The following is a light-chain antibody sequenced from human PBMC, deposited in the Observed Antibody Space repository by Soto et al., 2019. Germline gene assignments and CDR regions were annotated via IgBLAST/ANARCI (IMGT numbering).Light chain of an antibody. J-gene: IGKJ2*01. CDR2: GAS. Sequence: IVMTQSPATLSVSPGERATLSCRASQSVGGDLAWYQRKPGQAPRLLIYGASSRAPGIPARFSGSGSGTEFTLTISSLQSEDIAVYYCQHYNYWPYTFGQGTKVDIK. CDR1: QSVGGD. V-gene: IGKV3-15*01. CDR3: QHYNYWPYT.